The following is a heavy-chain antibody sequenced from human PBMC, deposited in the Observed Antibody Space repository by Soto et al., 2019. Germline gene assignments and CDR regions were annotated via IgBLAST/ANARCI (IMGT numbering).Heavy chain of an antibody. V-gene: IGHV3-30-3*01. CDR1: GFTFSSYA. D-gene: IGHD3-10*01. CDR3: ARTTMVRGVIISRFDY. CDR2: ISYDGSNK. Sequence: QPGGSLRLSCAASGFTFSSYAMHWVRQAPGKGLEWVAVISYDGSNKYYADSVKGRFTISRDNSKNTLYLQMNSLRAEDTAVYYCARTTMVRGVIISRFDYWGQGTLVTVSS. J-gene: IGHJ4*02.